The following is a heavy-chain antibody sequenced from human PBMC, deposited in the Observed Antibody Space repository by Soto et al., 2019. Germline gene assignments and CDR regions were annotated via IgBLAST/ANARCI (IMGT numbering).Heavy chain of an antibody. D-gene: IGHD2-2*01. J-gene: IGHJ3*02. CDR1: GFTFSSYG. V-gene: IGHV3-33*01. Sequence: QVQLVESGGGVVQPGRSLRLSCAASGFTFSSYGMHWVRQAPGKGLEWVAVIWYDGSNKYYADSVKGRFTISRDNSKNTLYLQMNSLRAEDTAVYYCAREGYCSSTSCYGGSAFDIWGQGTMVTVSS. CDR2: IWYDGSNK. CDR3: AREGYCSSTSCYGGSAFDI.